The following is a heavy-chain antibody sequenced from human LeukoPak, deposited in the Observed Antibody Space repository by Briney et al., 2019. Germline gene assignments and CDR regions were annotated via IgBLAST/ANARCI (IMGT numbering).Heavy chain of an antibody. CDR2: IDSDGSRI. D-gene: IGHD3-10*01. CDR3: AGGRDRSELYFDS. CDR1: GFTFSSYW. Sequence: KAGGSLRLSCEASGFTFSSYWMHWVRQAPGKGLVWVSRIDSDGSRISYADSVKGRFTISRDNAKNTLYLQMNSLRAEDTAVYYCAGGRDRSELYFDSWGQGTLVIVSS. V-gene: IGHV3-74*01. J-gene: IGHJ4*02.